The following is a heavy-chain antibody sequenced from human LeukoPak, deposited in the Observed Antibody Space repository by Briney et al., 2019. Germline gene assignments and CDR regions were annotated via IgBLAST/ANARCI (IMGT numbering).Heavy chain of an antibody. V-gene: IGHV3-49*04. CDR2: IRSKAYGGTT. CDR3: TTAMVRGVIMLDY. Sequence: QPGRSLRLSCTASGFTFGDYAMSWVRQAPGKGQEWVGFIRSKAYGGTTEYAASVKGRFTISRDDSKSIAYLQMNSLKTEDTAVYYCTTAMVRGVIMLDYWGQGTLVTVSS. CDR1: GFTFGDYA. J-gene: IGHJ4*02. D-gene: IGHD3-10*01.